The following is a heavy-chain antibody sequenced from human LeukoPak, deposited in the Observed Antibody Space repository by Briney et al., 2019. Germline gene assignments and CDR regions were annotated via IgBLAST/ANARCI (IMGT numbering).Heavy chain of an antibody. Sequence: SETLSLTCTVSGGSISSYYWSWIRQPPGKGLEWIVYIYYSGSTNYNPSLKSRVTLSVDTSKNQFSLKLSSVTAADTAVYYCARAPLLRYFDWQADPWGQGTLVTVSS. V-gene: IGHV4-59*01. CDR2: IYYSGST. J-gene: IGHJ5*02. CDR1: GGSISSYY. CDR3: ARAPLLRYFDWQADP. D-gene: IGHD3-9*01.